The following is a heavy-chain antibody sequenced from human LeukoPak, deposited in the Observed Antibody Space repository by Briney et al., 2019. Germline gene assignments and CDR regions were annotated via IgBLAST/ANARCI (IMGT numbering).Heavy chain of an antibody. CDR3: ATHSSSWYGPYFDY. Sequence: ASVKVSCKASGYTFTSYGISWVRQAPGQGLEWMGWISAYNGNTNYAQKLQGRVTMTTDTSTSTAYMELRSLRSDDTAVYYCATHSSSWYGPYFDYWGQGTLVTVSS. D-gene: IGHD6-13*01. V-gene: IGHV1-18*01. CDR1: GYTFTSYG. J-gene: IGHJ4*02. CDR2: ISAYNGNT.